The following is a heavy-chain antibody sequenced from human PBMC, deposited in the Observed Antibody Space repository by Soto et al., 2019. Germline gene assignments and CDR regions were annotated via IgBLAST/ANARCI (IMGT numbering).Heavy chain of an antibody. CDR2: ISSSSSYI. CDR1: GFTFSSYS. CDR3: ARDAIWGSYSDY. V-gene: IGHV3-21*01. J-gene: IGHJ4*02. D-gene: IGHD3-16*01. Sequence: PGGSLRLSCAASGFTFSSYSMNWVRQAPGKGLEWVSSISSSSSYIYYADSVKGRFTISRDNAKNSLYLQMNSLRAEDTAVYYCARDAIWGSYSDYWGQGTLVTVSS.